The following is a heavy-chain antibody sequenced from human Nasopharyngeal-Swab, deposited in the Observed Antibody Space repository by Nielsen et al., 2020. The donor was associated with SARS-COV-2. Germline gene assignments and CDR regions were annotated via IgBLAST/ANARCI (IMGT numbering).Heavy chain of an antibody. CDR1: GFTFLLSS. CDR3: AKDIAAYISGNWFDP. Sequence: GGSLRLSCAASGFTFLLSSLRWVRQAPGKGLEWVSAISGSGGSTYYADSVKGRFTISRDNSKNTLYLQMNSLRAEDTAVYYCAKDIAAYISGNWFDPWGQGTLVTVSS. CDR2: ISGSGGST. V-gene: IGHV3-23*01. J-gene: IGHJ5*02. D-gene: IGHD6-6*01.